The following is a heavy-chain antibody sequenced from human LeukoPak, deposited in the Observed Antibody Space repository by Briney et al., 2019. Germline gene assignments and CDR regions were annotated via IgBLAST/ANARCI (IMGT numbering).Heavy chain of an antibody. CDR3: ARRMTTFGGVIVNDY. CDR2: IYSGGST. V-gene: IGHV3-66*04. J-gene: IGHJ4*02. D-gene: IGHD3-16*02. CDR1: GFTVSSNY. Sequence: GGSLRLSCAASGFTVSSNYMSWVRQAPGKGLEWVSVIYSGGSTYYADSVKGRFTISRDNSKNTLYLQMNSLRAEDTAVYYCARRMTTFGGVIVNDYWGQGTLVTVSS.